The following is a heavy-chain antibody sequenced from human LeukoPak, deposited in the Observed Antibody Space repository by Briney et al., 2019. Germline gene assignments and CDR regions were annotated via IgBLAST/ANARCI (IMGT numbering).Heavy chain of an antibody. CDR3: ARGPNHYYYMDF. J-gene: IGHJ6*03. CDR2: INPDGDVT. V-gene: IGHV1-2*02. Sequence: GASVKVSCKASGCSFTGYYIHWVRQAPGQGLEWMGWINPDGDVTKSAQKFQGRVTMTTDKSINTVFMELSGLTSDDTALYYCARGPNHYYYMDFWGKGTTVSVSS. D-gene: IGHD2-8*01. CDR1: GCSFTGYY.